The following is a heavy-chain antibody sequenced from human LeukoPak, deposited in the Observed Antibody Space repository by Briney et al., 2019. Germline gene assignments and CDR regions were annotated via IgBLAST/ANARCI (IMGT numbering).Heavy chain of an antibody. Sequence: SETLSLTCAVYGGSFSGYYWSWIRQPPGKGLEWIGEINHSGSTNYNPSLKSRVTISVDTSKNQFSLKLSSVTAADTAVYYCAREESITRTFDYWGQGALVTVSS. V-gene: IGHV4-34*01. D-gene: IGHD3-10*01. CDR2: INHSGST. CDR3: AREESITRTFDY. J-gene: IGHJ4*02. CDR1: GGSFSGYY.